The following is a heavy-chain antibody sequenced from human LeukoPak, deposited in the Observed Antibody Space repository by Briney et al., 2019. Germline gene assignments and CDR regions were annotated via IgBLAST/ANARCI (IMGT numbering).Heavy chain of an antibody. J-gene: IGHJ1*01. V-gene: IGHV4-38-2*02. CDR1: GGSISSYY. Sequence: SETLSLTCTVSGGSISSYYWGWIRQPPGKGLEWIGSMYHSGSTYYNPSLKSRVTISVDTSKNQFSLKLSSVTAADTAVYYCAREVVVVDRYFQHWGQGTLVTVSS. CDR3: AREVVVVDRYFQH. CDR2: MYHSGST. D-gene: IGHD2-15*01.